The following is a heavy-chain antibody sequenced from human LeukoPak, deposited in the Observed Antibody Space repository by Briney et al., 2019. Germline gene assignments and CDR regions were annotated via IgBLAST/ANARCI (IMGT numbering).Heavy chain of an antibody. CDR1: GYTFTGYY. Sequence: GASVKVSCKASGYTFTGYYIHWVRQAPGQGLEWMGWINPNSGGTNYAQKFQGWVTMTRDTSISTAYMELSRLRSDDTAVYYCARSLGYSGSYYYYFDYWGQGTLVTVSS. D-gene: IGHD1-26*01. CDR3: ARSLGYSGSYYYYFDY. J-gene: IGHJ4*02. CDR2: INPNSGGT. V-gene: IGHV1-2*04.